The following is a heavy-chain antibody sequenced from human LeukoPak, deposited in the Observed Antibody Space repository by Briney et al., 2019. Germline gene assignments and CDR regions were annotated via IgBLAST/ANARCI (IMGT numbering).Heavy chain of an antibody. CDR1: GFAFSSYT. V-gene: IGHV3-48*02. J-gene: IGHJ6*02. D-gene: IGHD1-26*01. CDR2: NSGSGSII. CDR3: AGKQWEVKGMDV. Sequence: GGSLRLSCAASGFAFSSYTMNWVRQAPGKGLEWVSYNSGSGSIIYYADSVRGRFTISRDNAKNSLYLQMNSLRDEDTAVYYCAGKQWEVKGMDVWGQGTTVTVSS.